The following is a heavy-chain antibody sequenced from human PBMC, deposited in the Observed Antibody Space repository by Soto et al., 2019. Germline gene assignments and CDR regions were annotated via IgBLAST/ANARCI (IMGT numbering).Heavy chain of an antibody. J-gene: IGHJ5*02. V-gene: IGHV4-4*07. CDR2: IYTSGST. CDR3: ARLIAAAVPNWFDP. D-gene: IGHD6-13*01. Sequence: QVQLQESGPGLVKPSETLSLTCTVSGGSISSYYWSWIRQPAGKGLEWIGRIYTSGSTNYNPSLKSRVTMSVDTSENQFSLKLSSVTAADTAVYYCARLIAAAVPNWFDPWGQGTLVTVSS. CDR1: GGSISSYY.